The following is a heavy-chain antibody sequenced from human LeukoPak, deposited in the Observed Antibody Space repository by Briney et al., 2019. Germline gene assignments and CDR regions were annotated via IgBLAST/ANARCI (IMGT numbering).Heavy chain of an antibody. J-gene: IGHJ4*02. Sequence: GGSLRLSCAASGFTFSSYAMSWVRQAPGKGLEWVSAISGSGGSTYYADSVKGRFTISRDSSKNTLYLQMNSLRAEDTAVYYCASRGSRYYFDYWGQGTLVTVSS. CDR2: ISGSGGST. CDR1: GFTFSSYA. D-gene: IGHD6-13*01. V-gene: IGHV3-23*01. CDR3: ASRGSRYYFDY.